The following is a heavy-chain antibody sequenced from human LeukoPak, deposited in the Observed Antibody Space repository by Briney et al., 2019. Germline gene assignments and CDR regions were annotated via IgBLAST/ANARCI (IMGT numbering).Heavy chain of an antibody. CDR2: VYPGDSDT. J-gene: IGHJ4*02. CDR3: ARPWSSSGWVDY. D-gene: IGHD6-19*01. V-gene: IGHV5-51*01. Sequence: GQSLKISCKGSGYSFTSYWIGWVRQMPGKGLEWMGIVYPGDSDTRYSPPFQGQVTISADKSISTAYLQWSSLKASDTAMYYCARPWSSSGWVDYWGQGTLVTVSS. CDR1: GYSFTSYW.